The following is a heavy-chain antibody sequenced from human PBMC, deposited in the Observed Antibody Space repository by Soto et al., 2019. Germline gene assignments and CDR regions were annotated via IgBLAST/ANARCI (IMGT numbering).Heavy chain of an antibody. CDR2: IYYSGST. CDR3: ARSGGYYYYGMDV. CDR1: GDSIRSGDYY. V-gene: IGHV4-30-4*01. J-gene: IGHJ6*02. Sequence: QVHLEESGPGLVKPSQTLSLTCTVLGDSIRSGDYYWNWIRQPPGRGLEWIGYIYYSGSTYYNPTLKSRLTMSVNTSKNQFSLRLSSVIAADTAVYYCARSGGYYYYGMDVWGQGTTVIVSS. D-gene: IGHD3-10*01.